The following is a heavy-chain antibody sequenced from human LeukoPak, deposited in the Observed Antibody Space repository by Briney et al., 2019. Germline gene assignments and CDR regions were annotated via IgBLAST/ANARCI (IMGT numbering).Heavy chain of an antibody. CDR2: ISGSGGST. CDR3: ANHLPHTVVTQYYFDY. D-gene: IGHD4-23*01. J-gene: IGHJ4*02. V-gene: IGHV3-23*01. CDR1: GFTFNSYA. Sequence: GGSLRLSCAASGFTFNSYAMSWVRQAPGKGLEWVSAISGSGGSTYYADSVKGRFTISRDNSKNTLYLQMNSLRAEDTAVYYCANHLPHTVVTQYYFDYWGQGTLVTVSS.